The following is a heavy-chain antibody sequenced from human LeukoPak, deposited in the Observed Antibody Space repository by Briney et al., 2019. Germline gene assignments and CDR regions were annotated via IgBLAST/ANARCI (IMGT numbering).Heavy chain of an antibody. D-gene: IGHD3-3*01. J-gene: IGHJ4*02. V-gene: IGHV3-7*01. CDR2: IKQDGSER. Sequence: GGSLRLSCVDSGFTFSRYWMSWVRQAPGKGLGWVGNIKQDGSERYYVDSVKGRFTISRDNAKNSLYLQMNSLRAEDTAVYYCARDLAYYDFGYFDYWGQGTLVTVSS. CDR3: ARDLAYYDFGYFDY. CDR1: GFTFSRYW.